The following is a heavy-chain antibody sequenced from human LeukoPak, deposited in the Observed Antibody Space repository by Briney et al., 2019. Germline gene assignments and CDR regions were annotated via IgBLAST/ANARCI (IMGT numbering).Heavy chain of an antibody. CDR2: ISSSGSTI. CDR1: GFTFSSYE. D-gene: IGHD6-19*01. J-gene: IGHJ4*02. CDR3: ARELAVATTGGDY. Sequence: GGSLRLSCAASGFTFSSYEMNWVRQAPGKGLEWVSYISSSGSTIYYADSVKGRFTISRDNAKNSLYLQMNSLRAEDTAVYYCARELAVATTGGDYWGQGTLVTVPS. V-gene: IGHV3-48*03.